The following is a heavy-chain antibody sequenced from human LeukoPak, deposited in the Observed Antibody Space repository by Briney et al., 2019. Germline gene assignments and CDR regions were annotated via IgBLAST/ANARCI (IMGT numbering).Heavy chain of an antibody. Sequence: GGSLRLSCAASGFTFSSYAMSWVRQAPGKGLEWVSAISGSGGSTYYADSVKGRFTISRDNAKNSLYLQMNSLRAEDTALYYCARERYYYDSSGYYYGGTTPDYWGQGTLVTVSS. V-gene: IGHV3-23*01. J-gene: IGHJ4*02. CDR2: ISGSGGST. CDR3: ARERYYYDSSGYYYGGTTPDY. CDR1: GFTFSSYA. D-gene: IGHD3-22*01.